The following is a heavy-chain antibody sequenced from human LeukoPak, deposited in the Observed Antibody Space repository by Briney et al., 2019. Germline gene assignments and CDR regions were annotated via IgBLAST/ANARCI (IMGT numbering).Heavy chain of an antibody. CDR1: GFTFNTYS. CDR3: ARGRDLFDT. V-gene: IGHV3-48*04. J-gene: IGHJ5*02. Sequence: GGSLRLSCVASGFTFNTYSMNWFRQAPGKGLEWISYISSSSGTIYYADSVKGRFTISRDNAKNSLYLQMNSLRAEDTAVYYCARGRDLFDTWGQGTLVIVSS. CDR2: ISSSSGTI.